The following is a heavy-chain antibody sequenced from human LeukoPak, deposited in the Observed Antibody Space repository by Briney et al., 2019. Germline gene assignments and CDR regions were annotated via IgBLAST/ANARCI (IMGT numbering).Heavy chain of an antibody. D-gene: IGHD5-24*01. CDR1: GGSISSNDYY. V-gene: IGHV4-39*01. CDR3: ARSRRDGYRNPLYYFDY. CDR2: IYYSGST. J-gene: IGHJ4*02. Sequence: PSETLSLTCTVSGGSISSNDYYWGWLRQPPGRGLEWLGNIYYSGSTYYNPSLKSRVTISADTSKTQFSLKLSSVSAADTAVYSCARSRRDGYRNPLYYFDYWGQGTLVTASS.